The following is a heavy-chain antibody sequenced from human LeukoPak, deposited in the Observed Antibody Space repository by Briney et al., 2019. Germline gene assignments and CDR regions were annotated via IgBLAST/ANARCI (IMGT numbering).Heavy chain of an antibody. V-gene: IGHV4-59*01. D-gene: IGHD2-21*01. J-gene: IGHJ3*02. CDR1: GGSISSYY. CDR2: IYYSGST. CDR3: AREERMGIGDAFDI. Sequence: PSETLSLTCTVSGGSISSYYWSWIRQPPGRGLEWNGYIYYSGSTNYNPSLKSRVTISLDTSKNQFSLKLSSVTAADTAVYYCAREERMGIGDAFDIWGQGTMVTVSS.